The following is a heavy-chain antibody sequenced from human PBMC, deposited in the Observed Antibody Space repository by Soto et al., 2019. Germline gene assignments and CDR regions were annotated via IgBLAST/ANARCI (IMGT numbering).Heavy chain of an antibody. CDR1: GYTFTDSH. Sequence: XSVKVSCKASGYTFTDSHIHWVRQASVQGLEWLGWINPKTGDTNYPQKFQGRITMTRDTSMSTAYMELTNLTSDDTAVYYCERDPPRYFTSSPEGAGLWGQGTLVTVSS. J-gene: IGHJ4*02. V-gene: IGHV1-2*02. CDR2: INPKTGDT. CDR3: ERDPPRYFTSSPEGAGL. D-gene: IGHD2-21*01.